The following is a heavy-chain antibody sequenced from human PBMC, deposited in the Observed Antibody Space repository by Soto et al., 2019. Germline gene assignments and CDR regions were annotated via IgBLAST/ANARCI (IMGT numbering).Heavy chain of an antibody. J-gene: IGHJ4*02. CDR2: ISTHNGNT. D-gene: IGHD1-26*01. V-gene: IGHV1-18*01. CDR1: GYTFTSYG. Sequence: QVQLMQSGAEVKKPGASVRVSCKASGYTFTSYGISWVRQAPGQGLEWMGWISTHNGNTKYEQKFQGRVTMTTDTSTGTAYMELMSLRSDDTAVYFCARLFRGSYFDKWGQGTLVTVSS. CDR3: ARLFRGSYFDK.